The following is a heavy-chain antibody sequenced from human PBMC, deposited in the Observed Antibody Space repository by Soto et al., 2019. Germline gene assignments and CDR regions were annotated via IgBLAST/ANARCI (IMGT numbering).Heavy chain of an antibody. CDR3: ARSTRGYSGYASHIDN. J-gene: IGHJ4*02. CDR1: GGSFSGYY. D-gene: IGHD5-12*01. V-gene: IGHV4-34*01. Sequence: PSETLSLTCAVYGGSFSGYYWTWIRQPPGTGLEWIGEINHSGSTNYNPSLKSRVTISVDTSKNHFSLKLSSVTAADTAVYYCARSTRGYSGYASHIDNWGQGTQVTVSS. CDR2: INHSGST.